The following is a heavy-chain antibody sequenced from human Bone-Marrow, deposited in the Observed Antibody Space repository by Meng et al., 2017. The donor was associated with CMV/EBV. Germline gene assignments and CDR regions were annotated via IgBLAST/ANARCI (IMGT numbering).Heavy chain of an antibody. CDR1: GLIFSNAW. CDR3: TTAHSSVRDY. V-gene: IGHV3-15*01. J-gene: IGHJ4*02. D-gene: IGHD3-10*02. Sequence: GGSLKLSCVASGLIFSNAWMSWVCQAPGKGLEWVGRIKTNTDGATTDYPAPVKGRFTISRDDSKNTLYLQMNSLRAEDTAVYYCTTAHSSVRDYWGQGTLVTFSS. CDR2: IKTNTDGATT.